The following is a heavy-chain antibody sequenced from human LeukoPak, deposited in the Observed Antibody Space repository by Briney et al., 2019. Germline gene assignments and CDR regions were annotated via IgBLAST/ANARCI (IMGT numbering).Heavy chain of an antibody. V-gene: IGHV3-7*02. J-gene: IGHJ4*02. CDR3: ANNRASLDY. Sequence: GGSLRLSCAASGFILSTYWMSWVRQGPGKGLEWVANIKQDGSEKYYVDSVKGRFTISRDNAKNSLYLQMNSLRAEDTAVYYCANNRASLDYWGQGTLVTVSS. CDR1: GFILSTYW. CDR2: IKQDGSEK. D-gene: IGHD2/OR15-2a*01.